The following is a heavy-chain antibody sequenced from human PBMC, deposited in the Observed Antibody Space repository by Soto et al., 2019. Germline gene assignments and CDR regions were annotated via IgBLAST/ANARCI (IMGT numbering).Heavy chain of an antibody. J-gene: IGHJ6*02. CDR2: ISAYSVDT. Sequence: QVQLVQSGAEVKKPGASVKVSCKASGYRFETYAMTWVRQAPGQGLAWMGWISAYSVDTYSAQKFQDRLTMTKDTATGTAYMELRSLTSGDTAVYYCARGHGAIRGALDVWGQGTTVTVSS. V-gene: IGHV1-18*01. CDR1: GYRFETYA. D-gene: IGHD1-26*01. CDR3: ARGHGAIRGALDV.